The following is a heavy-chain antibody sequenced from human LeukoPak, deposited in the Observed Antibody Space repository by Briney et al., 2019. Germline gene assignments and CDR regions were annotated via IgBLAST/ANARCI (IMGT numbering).Heavy chain of an antibody. D-gene: IGHD6-13*01. CDR1: GYTFTSYG. CDR3: ARSPSSSWYSAPLIY. J-gene: IGHJ4*02. CDR2: ISAYNGNT. V-gene: IGHV1-18*01. Sequence: ASERVSCKASGYTFTSYGISGLRQAPAQGREGMGWISAYNGNTKYAQKLQGRVTTTTDSSTSTAYMGLRSPRSDDTAVYYCARSPSSSWYSAPLIYWGQGTLVSVSS.